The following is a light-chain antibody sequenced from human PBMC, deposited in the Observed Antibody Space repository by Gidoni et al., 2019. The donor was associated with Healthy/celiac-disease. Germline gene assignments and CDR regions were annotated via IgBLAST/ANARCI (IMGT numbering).Light chain of an antibody. CDR3: QQLKSYPPP. CDR1: QGISSY. J-gene: IGKJ4*01. V-gene: IGKV1-9*01. CDR2: AAS. Sequence: IQLTQSPSSLSASVGDRVTITCRASQGISSYLAWYQQKPGKAPKLLIYAASTLQSGVPSRVSGSGSGTDFTLTISSLQPEDFATYYCQQLKSYPPPFGGGTKVEIK.